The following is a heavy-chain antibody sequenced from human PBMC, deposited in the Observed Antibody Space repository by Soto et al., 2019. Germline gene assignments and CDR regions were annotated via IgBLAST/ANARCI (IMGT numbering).Heavy chain of an antibody. CDR1: EFTFDKYY. CDR2: IKPDGSEQ. J-gene: IGHJ6*02. CDR3: ARVSWREKYGIDV. V-gene: IGHV3-7*03. Sequence: PVWSLRLSCAASEFTFDKYYMTWVRQAPGKGPEWVANIKPDGSEQYYVDSVKGRFTISRDNAKNSLYLQMNSLRAEDTAVYYCARVSWREKYGIDVWGQGTMVTVSS.